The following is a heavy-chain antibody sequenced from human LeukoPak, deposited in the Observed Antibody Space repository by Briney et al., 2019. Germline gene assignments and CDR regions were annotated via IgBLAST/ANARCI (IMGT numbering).Heavy chain of an antibody. Sequence: PGGSLRLSCAASGITFSGHWMTWVRQTPGKGLEWVASIKPDGGEKFYLDSVKGRFTISRDNAKNSLYLQMNSLRGEDSAVYYCATRPAGNNFLAVFDFWGQGTLITVPS. CDR1: GITFSGHW. V-gene: IGHV3-7*01. J-gene: IGHJ4*02. CDR2: IKPDGGEK. D-gene: IGHD2/OR15-2a*01. CDR3: ATRPAGNNFLAVFDF.